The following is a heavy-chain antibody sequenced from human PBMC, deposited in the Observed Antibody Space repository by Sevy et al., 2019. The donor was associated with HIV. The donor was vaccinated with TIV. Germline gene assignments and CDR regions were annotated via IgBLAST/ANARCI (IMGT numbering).Heavy chain of an antibody. CDR2: ISGSGGST. J-gene: IGHJ4*02. CDR3: AKAYYYDSSGYYFSDY. CDR1: GFTFSSYA. D-gene: IGHD3-22*01. Sequence: GGSLRLSCAASGFTFSSYAMSWVRQAPGKGLEWVSAISGSGGSTYYADSVKGRFTISRDNSKNTLYLQINSLRAEDTAVYYCAKAYYYDSSGYYFSDYWGQGTLVTVSS. V-gene: IGHV3-23*01.